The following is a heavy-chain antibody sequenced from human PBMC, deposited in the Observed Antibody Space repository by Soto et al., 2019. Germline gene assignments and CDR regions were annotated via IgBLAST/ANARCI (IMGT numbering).Heavy chain of an antibody. CDR2: IYYSGST. Sequence: GSISSSSYYWGWIRQPPGKGLEWIGSIYYSGSTYYNPSLKSRVTISVDTSKNQFSLKLSSVTAADTAVYYCARQLGATGDYYYYGMDVWGQGTTVTVSS. D-gene: IGHD1-26*01. CDR3: ARQLGATGDYYYYGMDV. J-gene: IGHJ6*02. CDR1: GSISSSSYY. V-gene: IGHV4-39*01.